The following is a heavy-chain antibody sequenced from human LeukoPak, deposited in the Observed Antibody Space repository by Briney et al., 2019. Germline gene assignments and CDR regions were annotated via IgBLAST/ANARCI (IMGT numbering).Heavy chain of an antibody. D-gene: IGHD3-22*01. CDR1: GGSFSGYY. CDR2: INHSGST. J-gene: IGHJ4*02. Sequence: PSETLSLTCAVYGGSFSGYYWSWIRQPPGKGLEWIGEINHSGSTNYNPSLKSRVTMSVDTSKKQFSLKLSSVTAADTAVYYCARAALRYYDISDYSAFDYWGQGTLVTVSS. CDR3: ARAALRYYDISDYSAFDY. V-gene: IGHV4-34*01.